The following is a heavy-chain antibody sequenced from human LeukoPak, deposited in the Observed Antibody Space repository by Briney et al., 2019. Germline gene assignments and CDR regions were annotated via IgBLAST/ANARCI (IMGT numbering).Heavy chain of an antibody. V-gene: IGHV1-2*06. CDR1: GYTFTGYY. J-gene: IGHJ5*02. CDR2: INPNSGGT. CDR3: AASALYYDFWSGYYINWFDP. D-gene: IGHD3-3*01. Sequence: ASVKVSCKASGYTFTGYYMHWVRQAPGQGLEWMGRINPNSGGTNYAQKFQGRVTMTRDTSISTACMELSRLRSDDSAVYYCAASALYYDFWSGYYINWFDPWGQGTLVTVSS.